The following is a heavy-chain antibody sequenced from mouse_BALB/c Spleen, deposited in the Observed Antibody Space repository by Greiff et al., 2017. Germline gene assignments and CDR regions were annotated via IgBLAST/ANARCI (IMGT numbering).Heavy chain of an antibody. CDR1: GFTFSSFG. Sequence: EVMLVESGGGLVQPGGSRKLSCAASGFTFSSFGMHWVRQAPEKGLEWVAYIRSGSSTIYYADTVKGRFTISRDNPKNTLFLQMTSLRSEDTAMYYCARWGNYDAMDYWGQGTSVTVSS. CDR2: IRSGSSTI. J-gene: IGHJ4*01. V-gene: IGHV5-17*02. D-gene: IGHD2-1*01. CDR3: ARWGNYDAMDY.